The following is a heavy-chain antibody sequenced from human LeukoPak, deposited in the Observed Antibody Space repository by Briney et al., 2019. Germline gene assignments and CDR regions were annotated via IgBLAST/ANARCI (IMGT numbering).Heavy chain of an antibody. J-gene: IGHJ4*02. CDR3: TRPSAYGDLYFDY. CDR2: IKRKTDGGTT. Sequence: PGGSPRLSCAASGFTFSNAWMSWVRQAPGKGLEWVGRIKRKTDGGTTDYAAPVKGRFTISRDDSKNTLYLQMNSLHTEDTAVYYCTRPSAYGDLYFDYWGQGTLVTVSS. CDR1: GFTFSNAW. D-gene: IGHD4-17*01. V-gene: IGHV3-15*01.